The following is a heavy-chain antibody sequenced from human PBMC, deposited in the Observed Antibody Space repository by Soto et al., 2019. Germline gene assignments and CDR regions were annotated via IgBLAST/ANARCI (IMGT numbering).Heavy chain of an antibody. CDR2: IYYSGST. CDR3: ARDGGSTVTTHYYYYGMDV. Sequence: SETLSLTCTVSGGSISSGDYYWSWIRQPPGKGLEWIGYIYYSGSTYCNPSLKSRVTISVDTSKNQFSLKLSSVTAADTAVYYCARDGGSTVTTHYYYYGMDVWGQGTTVTVS. CDR1: GGSISSGDYY. J-gene: IGHJ6*02. V-gene: IGHV4-30-4*01. D-gene: IGHD4-17*01.